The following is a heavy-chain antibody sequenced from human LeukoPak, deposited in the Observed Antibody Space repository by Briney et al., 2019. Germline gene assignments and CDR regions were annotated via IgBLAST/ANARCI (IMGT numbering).Heavy chain of an antibody. D-gene: IGHD6-13*01. CDR2: IYHSGST. CDR1: GYSISNGYY. V-gene: IGHV4-38-2*02. CDR3: ARVRSLAAAGTIDY. Sequence: SETLSLTCTVSGYSISNGYYWGWIRQPPGKGLEWIGSIYHSGSTYYNPSLKSRVTISVDTSKNQFSLKLSSVTAADTAVYYCARVRSLAAAGTIDYWGQGTLVTVSS. J-gene: IGHJ4*02.